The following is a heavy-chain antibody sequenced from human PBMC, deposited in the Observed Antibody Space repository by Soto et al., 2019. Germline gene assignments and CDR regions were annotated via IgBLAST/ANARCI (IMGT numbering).Heavy chain of an antibody. CDR1: GFTFSSDA. CDR3: AKGAMSGYRHGGRFDY. D-gene: IGHD5-18*01. Sequence: GGSLRLACAASGFTFSSDAMSWVRQAPGKGLEWVSAISGSRGSTYYADPVKGRFTISXXXXXXTXYXQXXXLRAXDTAVYYCAKGAMSGYRHGGRFDYWSQGTLVPVSS. V-gene: IGHV3-23*01. CDR2: ISGSRGST. J-gene: IGHJ4*02.